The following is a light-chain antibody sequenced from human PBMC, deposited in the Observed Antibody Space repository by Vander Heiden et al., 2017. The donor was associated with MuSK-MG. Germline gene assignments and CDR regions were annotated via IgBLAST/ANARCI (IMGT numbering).Light chain of an antibody. CDR2: QDT. J-gene: IGLJ2*01. CDR1: KLGDKY. Sequence: SYELTQPPSVSVSPGQTAIITCSGHKLGDKYASWYQQKPGQAPGLVIYQDTKRPSGIPERFSGSNSGNTATLNISGTQAMDASYYYSQSWDIQTVIFGRGTKLTVL. V-gene: IGLV3-1*01. CDR3: QSWDIQTVI.